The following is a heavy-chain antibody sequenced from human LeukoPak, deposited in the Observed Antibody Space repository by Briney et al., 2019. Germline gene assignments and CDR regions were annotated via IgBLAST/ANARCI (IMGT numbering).Heavy chain of an antibody. CDR1: GFSFGSHP. CDR2: INHSGNT. Sequence: PGGSLRLSCAASGFSFGSHPMNWVRRAPGKGLEWIGEINHSGNTNYNPSLKSRVTISVDTSKNQFSLKLSSVTAADTAVYYCVTEPGYCTGGRCYGGWFDPWGQGTLVTVSS. J-gene: IGHJ5*02. CDR3: VTEPGYCTGGRCYGGWFDP. D-gene: IGHD2-15*01. V-gene: IGHV4-34*01.